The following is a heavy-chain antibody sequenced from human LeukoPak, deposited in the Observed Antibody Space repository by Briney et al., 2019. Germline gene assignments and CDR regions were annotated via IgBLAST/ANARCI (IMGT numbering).Heavy chain of an antibody. V-gene: IGHV4-38-2*01. D-gene: IGHD1-7*01. Sequence: SETLSLTCAVSGYSISSGYYWGWIRQPPGKGLEWIGSIYHSGSTYYNPSLKSRVTISVDTSKNQFSLKLSSVTAADTAVYYCARHGQTGTPLLDNWFDPWGLGTLVTVSS. J-gene: IGHJ5*02. CDR2: IYHSGST. CDR1: GYSISSGYY. CDR3: ARHGQTGTPLLDNWFDP.